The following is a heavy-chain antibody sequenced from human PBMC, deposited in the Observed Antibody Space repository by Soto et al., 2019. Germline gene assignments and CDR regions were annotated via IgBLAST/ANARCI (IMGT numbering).Heavy chain of an antibody. CDR2: TYYRSKWYN. CDR3: ARGSVSSSSYYYYYMDV. V-gene: IGHV6-1*01. J-gene: IGHJ6*03. Sequence: QSQTLSLTCAISGDSVSSNSAAWNWIRQSPSRGLEWLGRTYYRSKWYNDYAVSVKSRITINPDTSKNQFSLQLNSVTPEDTAVYYCARGSVSSSSYYYYYMDVWGKGTTVTVSS. D-gene: IGHD6-6*01. CDR1: GDSVSSNSAA.